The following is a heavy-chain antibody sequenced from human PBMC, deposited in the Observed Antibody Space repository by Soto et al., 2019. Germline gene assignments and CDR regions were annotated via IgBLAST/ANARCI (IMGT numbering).Heavy chain of an antibody. CDR1: GGTFSSYA. V-gene: IGHV1-69*12. D-gene: IGHD1-1*01. CDR2: IIPIFGTA. J-gene: IGHJ4*02. Sequence: QVQLVQSGAEVKKPGSSVKVSCKASGGTFSSYAISWVRQAPGQGLEWMGGIIPIFGTANYAQKFQGRVTITADESTSTADMEVGSLRSEDTAVYYCAREAGYNWNDAGGFDYGGQGALVTVSS. CDR3: AREAGYNWNDAGGFDY.